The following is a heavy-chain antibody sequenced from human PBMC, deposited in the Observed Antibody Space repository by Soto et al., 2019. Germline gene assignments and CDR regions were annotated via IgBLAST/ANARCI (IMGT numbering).Heavy chain of an antibody. D-gene: IGHD3-10*01. J-gene: IGHJ6*02. CDR3: ARDRDGSGYGMDV. CDR2: IYHSGST. Sequence: SLTCAVSGGSISSGGYSWSWIRQPPGKGLEWIGYIYHSGSTYYNPSLKSRVTISVDRSKNQFSLKLSSVTAADTAVYYCARDRDGSGYGMDVWGQGTTVTVSS. V-gene: IGHV4-30-2*01. CDR1: GGSISSGGYS.